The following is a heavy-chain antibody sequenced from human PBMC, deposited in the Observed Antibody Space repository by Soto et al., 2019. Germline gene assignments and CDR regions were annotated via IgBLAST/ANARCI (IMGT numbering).Heavy chain of an antibody. D-gene: IGHD1-26*01. J-gene: IGHJ5*02. V-gene: IGHV4-30-4*01. Sequence: PSETLSLTCTVSGGSISSGDYYWSWIRQPPGKGREWIGYIYYSGSTYYNPSLKSRVTISVDTSKNQFSLKLSSVTAADTAVYYCARVGAAPGNWFDPWGQGTLVTVSS. CDR1: GGSISSGDYY. CDR3: ARVGAAPGNWFDP. CDR2: IYYSGST.